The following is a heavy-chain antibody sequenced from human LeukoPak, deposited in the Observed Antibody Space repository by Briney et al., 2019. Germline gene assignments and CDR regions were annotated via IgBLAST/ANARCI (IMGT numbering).Heavy chain of an antibody. CDR2: IRSETDGGTT. CDR3: TTHGHGYNYYWGQGALVTVSSGWTFCHCDYYYYYYMDV. D-gene: IGHD5-24*01. V-gene: IGHV3-15*01. Sequence: GGSLRLSCAASGFTFTNARMAWVRQAPGKGLEWVGRIRSETDGGTTDYAAPVKGRFSISRDDSKNTPYLQMNSLKTEDTAVYYCTTHGHGYNYYWGQGALVTVSSGWTFCHCDYYYYYYMDVWGKGTTVTVSS. J-gene: IGHJ6*03. CDR1: GFTFTNAR.